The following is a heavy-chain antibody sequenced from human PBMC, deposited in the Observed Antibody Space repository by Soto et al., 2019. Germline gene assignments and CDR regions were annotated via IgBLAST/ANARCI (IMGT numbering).Heavy chain of an antibody. CDR3: AYQRAPTVGVDY. J-gene: IGHJ4*02. Sequence: EVQLLESGGGLVQPGGSLRLSCAASGFTFSSYAMSWVRQAPGKGLEWVSAISGSGGSTYYADSVKGRFTISRDNSKNTLYLQMNSLRAEDTAVYYCAYQRAPTVGVDYWGQGTLVTVSS. CDR1: GFTFSSYA. V-gene: IGHV3-23*01. D-gene: IGHD4-17*01. CDR2: ISGSGGST.